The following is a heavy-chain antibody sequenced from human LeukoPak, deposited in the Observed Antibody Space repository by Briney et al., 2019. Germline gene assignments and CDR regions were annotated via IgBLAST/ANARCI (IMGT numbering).Heavy chain of an antibody. D-gene: IGHD1-1*01. V-gene: IGHV4-59*01. Sequence: PSETLSLTCTVSGGSISSYYWSWIRQPPGKGLEWIGYIYYSGSTNYNPSLKSRVTISVDTSKNQFSLKLSSVTAADTAVYYCARDVKDNWNDSGDYYYYYGMDVWGQGTTVTVSS. CDR3: ARDVKDNWNDSGDYYYYYGMDV. J-gene: IGHJ6*02. CDR1: GGSISSYY. CDR2: IYYSGST.